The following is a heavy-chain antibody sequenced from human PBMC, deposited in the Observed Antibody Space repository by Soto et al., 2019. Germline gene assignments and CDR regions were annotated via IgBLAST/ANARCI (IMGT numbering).Heavy chain of an antibody. J-gene: IGHJ4*02. Sequence: EVQLVESGGGLVQPGGSLRLSCAASGFTFSSYSMNWVRQAPGKGLEWVSYISSSSSTIYYEDSVKGRFTISRDNAKNSLYLEMNSLRNEDTAVYYCARYYDFWRCYYTVYWRQGTLLTVSS. D-gene: IGHD3-3*01. V-gene: IGHV3-48*02. CDR2: ISSSSSTI. CDR1: GFTFSSYS. CDR3: ARYYDFWRCYYTVY.